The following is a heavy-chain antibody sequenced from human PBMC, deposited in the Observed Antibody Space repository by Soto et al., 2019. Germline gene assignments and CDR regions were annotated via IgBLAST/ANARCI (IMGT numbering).Heavy chain of an antibody. Sequence: GGSLRPSCAASGFTFSNNAMSWVRQAPGKGLEWVSLIGDSGGMPYYPESVKGRFTISRDTSRNTLYLQMNSLRVEDTAVYYCAKVISTGIHRGYLDYWGQGTLVTVSS. CDR2: IGDSGGMP. D-gene: IGHD3-10*01. CDR3: AKVISTGIHRGYLDY. CDR1: GFTFSNNA. V-gene: IGHV3-23*01. J-gene: IGHJ4*02.